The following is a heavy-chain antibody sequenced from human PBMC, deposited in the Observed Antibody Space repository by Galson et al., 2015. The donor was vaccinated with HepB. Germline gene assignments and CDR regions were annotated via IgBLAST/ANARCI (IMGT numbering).Heavy chain of an antibody. CDR1: GGSISSGSYY. D-gene: IGHD2-2*01. CDR2: IYTSGST. Sequence: QVQLQESGPGLVKPSRTLALTCTVSGGSISSGSYYWSWIRQPAGKGLEWIGRIYTSGSTNYNPSLKSRVTMSVDTSKNQFSLKLSSVTAADTAVYYCAREGFDIVVVPASPNNWFDPWGQGTLVTVSS. CDR3: AREGFDIVVVPASPNNWFDP. V-gene: IGHV4-61*02. J-gene: IGHJ5*02.